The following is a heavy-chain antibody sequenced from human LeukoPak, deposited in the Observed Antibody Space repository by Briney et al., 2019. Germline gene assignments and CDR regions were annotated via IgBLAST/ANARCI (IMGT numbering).Heavy chain of an antibody. V-gene: IGHV1-2*02. CDR1: GYTFTGYY. J-gene: IGHJ4*02. CDR3: ARDPTSGGYSYVTFDY. CDR2: INPNSGGT. Sequence: GASVKVSCKASGYTFTGYYMHWVRQAPGQGLEWMGWINPNSGGTNYAQKFQGRVTMTRDTSISTAYMELSRLRSDDTAVYYCARDPTSGGYSYVTFDYWGQGTLVIVSS. D-gene: IGHD5-18*01.